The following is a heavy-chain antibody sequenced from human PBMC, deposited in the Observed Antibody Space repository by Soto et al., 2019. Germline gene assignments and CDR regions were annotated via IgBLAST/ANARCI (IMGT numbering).Heavy chain of an antibody. J-gene: IGHJ6*03. CDR3: ARDSSRRDFWSGYYPPYYMGV. V-gene: IGHV4-59*01. CDR2: IYYSGST. D-gene: IGHD3-3*01. CDR1: GGSISSYY. Sequence: SETLPLTCTVSGGSISSYYWSWIRQPPGKGLEWIGYIYYSGSTNYNPSLKSRVTISVDTSKNQFSLKLSSVTAADTAVYYCARDSSRRDFWSGYYPPYYMGVWGKGTTVTVSS.